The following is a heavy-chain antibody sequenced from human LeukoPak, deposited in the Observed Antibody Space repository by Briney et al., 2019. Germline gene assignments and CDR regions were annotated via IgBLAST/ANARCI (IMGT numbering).Heavy chain of an antibody. D-gene: IGHD3-9*01. CDR3: ARAPQYYDILTGLVNWFDP. J-gene: IGHJ5*02. CDR1: GYTFTSYG. Sequence: GASVKVSCKASGYTFTSYGISWVRQAPGQGLEWMGWISAYNGNTNYAQKLQGRVTMTTDTSTSTAYMELRSLRSDDTAVYYCARAPQYYDILTGLVNWFDPWGQGTLVTVSS. CDR2: ISAYNGNT. V-gene: IGHV1-18*01.